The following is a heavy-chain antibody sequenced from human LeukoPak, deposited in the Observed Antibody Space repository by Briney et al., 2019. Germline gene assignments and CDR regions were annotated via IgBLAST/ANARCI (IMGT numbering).Heavy chain of an antibody. D-gene: IGHD2-2*01. CDR2: INAGNGNT. J-gene: IGHJ4*02. Sequence: ASVKVSCKASGYTFTSYAMHWVRQAPGQRLEWMGWINAGNGNTKYSQKFQGRVTITRDTSASTAYMELSSLRSEDTAVYYCARDRGGLGYCSSTSCDPPGYYLDYWGQGTLVTVSS. CDR3: ARDRGGLGYCSSTSCDPPGYYLDY. CDR1: GYTFTSYA. V-gene: IGHV1-3*01.